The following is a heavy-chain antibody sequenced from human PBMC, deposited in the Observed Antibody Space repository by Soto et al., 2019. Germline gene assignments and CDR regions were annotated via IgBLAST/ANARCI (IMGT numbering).Heavy chain of an antibody. CDR1: GYSFTSYW. J-gene: IGHJ4*02. Sequence: PGESLKISCKGSGYSFTSYWICWVRQMTGKGLEWMGIIYPGDSDTRYSPSFQGQVTISADKSINTAYLQWSSLKASDTAMYYCARLGYCNSASCYPEYWGQGTLVTVSS. CDR2: IYPGDSDT. V-gene: IGHV5-51*01. D-gene: IGHD2-2*01. CDR3: ARLGYCNSASCYPEY.